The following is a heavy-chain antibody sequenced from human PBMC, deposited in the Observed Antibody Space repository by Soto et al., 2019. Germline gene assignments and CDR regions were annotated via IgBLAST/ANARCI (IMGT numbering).Heavy chain of an antibody. CDR1: GFTFSSYA. D-gene: IGHD3-10*01. CDR3: AKYITMVRGVIIIPSYFGY. CDR2: ISGSGGST. J-gene: IGHJ4*02. V-gene: IGHV3-23*01. Sequence: LRLSCAASGFTFSSYAMSWVRQAPGKGLEWVSAISGSGGSTYYADSVKGRFTISRDNSKNTLYLQMNSLRAEDTAVYYCAKYITMVRGVIIIPSYFGYWRQGTLFTVSS.